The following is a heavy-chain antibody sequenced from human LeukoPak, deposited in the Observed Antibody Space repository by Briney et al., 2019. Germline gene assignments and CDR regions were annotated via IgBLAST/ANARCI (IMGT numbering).Heavy chain of an antibody. J-gene: IGHJ4*02. D-gene: IGHD1-26*01. CDR1: GFTVSNEN. V-gene: IGHV3-66*04. CDR3: ARHRELGL. Sequence: GGSLRLSCAASGFTVSNENINWVRQAPGKGLEWVSIIHIGGGTNYADFVKGRFTISRDNSRNTVYLQMNSLRVEDTAVYYCARHRELGLWGQGTLVFVSS. CDR2: IHIGGGT.